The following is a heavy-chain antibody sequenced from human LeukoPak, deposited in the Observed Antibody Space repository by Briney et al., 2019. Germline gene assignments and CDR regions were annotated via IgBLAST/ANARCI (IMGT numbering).Heavy chain of an antibody. V-gene: IGHV1-46*01. D-gene: IGHD3-22*01. CDR3: ARDASYDYDSSGYYHY. CDR2: INPSGGST. J-gene: IGHJ4*02. CDR1: GYTFTSYY. Sequence: ASVKVSCKASGYTFTSYYMHWVRQAPGQGLEWMGIINPSGGSTSYAQKFQGRVTMTRDMSTSTVYMELSSLRSEDTAVYYCARDASYDYDSSGYYHYWGQGTLVTVSS.